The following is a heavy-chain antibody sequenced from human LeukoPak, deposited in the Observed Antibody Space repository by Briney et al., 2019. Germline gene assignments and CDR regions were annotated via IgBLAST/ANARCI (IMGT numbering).Heavy chain of an antibody. V-gene: IGHV4-61*02. CDR1: GGSISSGSHY. D-gene: IGHD6-13*01. Sequence: SETLSLTCKVSGGSISSGSHYWSWIRQPAGKGLEWIGRIYTSGSTNYNPSLKSRVTMSVDTSKNQFSLKLSSVTAADTAVYYCARVYSSSWYRDYYYMDVWGKGTTVTVSS. CDR2: IYTSGST. CDR3: ARVYSSSWYRDYYYMDV. J-gene: IGHJ6*03.